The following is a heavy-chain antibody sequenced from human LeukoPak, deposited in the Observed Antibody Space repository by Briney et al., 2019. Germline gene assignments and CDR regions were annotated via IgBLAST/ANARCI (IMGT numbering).Heavy chain of an antibody. CDR2: IYYSGST. J-gene: IGHJ4*02. V-gene: IGHV4-39*07. Sequence: SETLSLTCTVSGGSISSSSYYWGWIRQPPGKGLEWIGSIYYSGSTYYNPSLKGRVTISVDTSKNQFSLKLSSVTAADTAVYYCARSLSVVVAATVAFDYWGQGTLVTVSS. D-gene: IGHD2-15*01. CDR3: ARSLSVVVAATVAFDY. CDR1: GGSISSSSYY.